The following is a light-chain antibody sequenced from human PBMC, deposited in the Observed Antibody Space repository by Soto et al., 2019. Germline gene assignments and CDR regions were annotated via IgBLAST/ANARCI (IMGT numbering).Light chain of an antibody. J-gene: IGKJ5*01. V-gene: IGKV1-5*03. Sequence: DIQMTQSPSTLSASVGDRVTITCRASQSISDLLAWYQQKPGRAPTLLIYKASTLESGVPSRFSGSGSGTEFTLTISSLQPDDFATYYCQQYNSYPLTFGQGTRLDIK. CDR1: QSISDL. CDR3: QQYNSYPLT. CDR2: KAS.